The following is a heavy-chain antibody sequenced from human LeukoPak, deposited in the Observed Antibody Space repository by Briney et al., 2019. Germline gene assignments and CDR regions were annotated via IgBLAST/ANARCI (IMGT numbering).Heavy chain of an antibody. CDR1: GASISSYY. CDR2: ISYSGST. V-gene: IGHV4-59*08. J-gene: IGHJ4*02. D-gene: IGHD3-10*01. Sequence: KPSETLSLTCTVSGASISSYYWGLIRQPPGKGLEWLGYISYSGSTNYNPSLKSRVTISADTSKNQVSLTLSSVTAADTAAYYCARHPELYFFDYWGQGTLVTVSS. CDR3: ARHPELYFFDY.